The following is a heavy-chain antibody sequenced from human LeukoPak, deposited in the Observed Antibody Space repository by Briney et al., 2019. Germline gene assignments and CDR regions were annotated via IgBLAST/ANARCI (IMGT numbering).Heavy chain of an antibody. CDR3: AREDQYYGSGSFDY. Sequence: SETLSLICAVYGGSFSGYYWSWIRQPPGKGLEWIGEINHSGSTDYNPSLKSRVTISVDTSKNQFSLELSSVTAADTAVYYCAREDQYYGSGSFDYWGQGTLVTVSS. V-gene: IGHV4-34*01. CDR1: GGSFSGYY. J-gene: IGHJ4*02. CDR2: INHSGST. D-gene: IGHD3-10*01.